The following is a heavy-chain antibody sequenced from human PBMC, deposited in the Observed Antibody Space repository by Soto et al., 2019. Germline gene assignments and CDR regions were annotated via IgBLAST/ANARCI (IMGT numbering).Heavy chain of an antibody. CDR2: IWYDGSNK. D-gene: IGHD2-21*02. Sequence: GGSLRLSCAASGFTFSSYGMHWVRQAPGKGLEWVAVIWYDGSNKYYADSVKGRFTISRDNSKNTLDLQMNSLRAEDTAVYYCARDPNIVVVTASFSMDVWGQGTTVTVSS. V-gene: IGHV3-33*01. CDR1: GFTFSSYG. J-gene: IGHJ6*02. CDR3: ARDPNIVVVTASFSMDV.